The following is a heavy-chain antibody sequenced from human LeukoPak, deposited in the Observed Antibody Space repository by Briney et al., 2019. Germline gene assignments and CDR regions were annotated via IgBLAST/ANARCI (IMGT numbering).Heavy chain of an antibody. J-gene: IGHJ6*02. CDR2: INPSGGST. CDR1: GYNFISYY. D-gene: IGHD2-8*01. CDR3: ARADVVLVDAVRYYYYGMDV. Sequence: ASVKVSCKASGYNFISYYMHWVRRAPGQGLEWMGIINPSGGSTSYAQKFQDRVTMTRDTSTSTVYMELSSLKSEDTAVYYCARADVVLVDAVRYYYYGMDVWGQGTTVTVSS. V-gene: IGHV1-46*01.